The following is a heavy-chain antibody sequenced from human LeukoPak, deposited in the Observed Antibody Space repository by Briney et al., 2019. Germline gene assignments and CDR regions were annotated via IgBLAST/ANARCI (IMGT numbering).Heavy chain of an antibody. J-gene: IGHJ4*02. V-gene: IGHV3-23*01. Sequence: GGSLRLSCAASGFTFSNYAMSWVRQAPGKGLEWVSTISTSGSNTYYADSVKGRFTISRDNSKNTLYLQMNSLRAEDTAVYYCAKASAMIVVVSKHFDYWGQGTLVTVSS. D-gene: IGHD3-22*01. CDR2: ISTSGSNT. CDR3: AKASAMIVVVSKHFDY. CDR1: GFTFSNYA.